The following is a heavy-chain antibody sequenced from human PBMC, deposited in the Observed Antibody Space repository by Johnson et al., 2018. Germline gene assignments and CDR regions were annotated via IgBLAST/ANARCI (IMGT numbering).Heavy chain of an antibody. CDR2: IKSDGRTT. CDR3: ARVEGSYYGDDAFDI. D-gene: IGHD1-26*01. V-gene: IGHV3-74*03. J-gene: IGHJ3*02. CDR1: GFTLSSYW. Sequence: VQLLESGGGLVQXGGSLRLXCVASGFTLSSYWMHWVRQAPGKGLVWVSRIKSDGRTTTSADFVKGRFTISRDNANNTLYLEMTSLRVEDTAVYYCARVEGSYYGDDAFDIWGQGTLVTVSS.